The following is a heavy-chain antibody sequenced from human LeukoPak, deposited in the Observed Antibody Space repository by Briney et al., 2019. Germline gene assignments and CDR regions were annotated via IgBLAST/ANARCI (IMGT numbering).Heavy chain of an antibody. CDR3: ASERRGFGELLGIFDY. CDR1: GFTFSSYS. Sequence: GGSLRLSCAASGFTFSSYSMNWVRQAPGKGLEWVSYISSSSSTIYYADSVKGRFTISRDNAKNSLYLQMNSLRAEDTAVYYCASERRGFGELLGIFDYWGQGTLVTVSS. CDR2: ISSSSSTI. D-gene: IGHD3-10*01. V-gene: IGHV3-48*04. J-gene: IGHJ4*02.